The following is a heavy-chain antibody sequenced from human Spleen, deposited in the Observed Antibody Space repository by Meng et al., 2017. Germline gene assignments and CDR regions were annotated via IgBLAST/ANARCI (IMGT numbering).Heavy chain of an antibody. CDR1: GYTFTSYT. V-gene: IGHV1-18*01. CDR2: ISAYNGDT. Sequence: GESLKISCAASGYTFTSYTISWVRQAPGQGLEWMGWISAYNGDTNYAQKLQDRVTMTTDTSTSTAYMELRSLRSDDTAVYYCARDSVVYGAYWGQGTLVTVSS. D-gene: IGHD5/OR15-5a*01. CDR3: ARDSVVYGAY. J-gene: IGHJ4*02.